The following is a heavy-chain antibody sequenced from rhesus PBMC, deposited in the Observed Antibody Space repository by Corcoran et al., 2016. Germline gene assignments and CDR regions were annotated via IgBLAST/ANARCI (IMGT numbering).Heavy chain of an antibody. Sequence: QVQLQESGPGLVKPSATLSLTCAVSGGSISSNYWSWLRQAPAKGLEWIGYIEGSGRPYYNPPPKSRGPRSVDTSTNQLSLKLGSVTAADTAVYYCARGASRGKYYFDYWGQGVLVTVSS. CDR3: ARGASRGKYYFDY. V-gene: IGHV4S11*01. J-gene: IGHJ4*01. CDR2: IEGSGRP. CDR1: GGSISSNY. D-gene: IGHD1-44*01.